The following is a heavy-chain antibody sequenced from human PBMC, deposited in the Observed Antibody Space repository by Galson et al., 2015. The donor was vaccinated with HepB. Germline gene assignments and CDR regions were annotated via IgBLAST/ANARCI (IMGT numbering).Heavy chain of an antibody. V-gene: IGHV3-30*18. D-gene: IGHD4-17*01. Sequence: SLRLSCAASGFIFTNYGMHWVRQAPGKGLEWVAVISYDGSNKDYADSVKGRFTISRDNSKNTLYLQMNSLRVEDTAVYYCAKSLDLKTRYDGDYSRDYYCGMDVWGQGTTVTVSS. J-gene: IGHJ6*02. CDR1: GFIFTNYG. CDR2: ISYDGSNK. CDR3: AKSLDLKTRYDGDYSRDYYCGMDV.